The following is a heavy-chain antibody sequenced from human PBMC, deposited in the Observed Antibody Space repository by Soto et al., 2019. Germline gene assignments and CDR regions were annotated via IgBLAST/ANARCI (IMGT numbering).Heavy chain of an antibody. J-gene: IGHJ4*02. Sequence: QVQLVQSGAEVKKPGSSVKVSCKASGGTFSSYAISWGRQAPGQGLEWMGGIIPIFGTANYAQKFQGRVTITADESTSTAYMERSSLRSEDTAVYYCARESRYCSGGSCYFLPGIDYWGQGTLVTVSS. CDR2: IIPIFGTA. CDR3: ARESRYCSGGSCYFLPGIDY. V-gene: IGHV1-69*12. CDR1: GGTFSSYA. D-gene: IGHD2-15*01.